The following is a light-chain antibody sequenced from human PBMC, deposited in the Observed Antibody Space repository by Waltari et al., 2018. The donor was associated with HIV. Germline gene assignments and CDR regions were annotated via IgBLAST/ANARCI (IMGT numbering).Light chain of an antibody. J-gene: IGLJ2*01. CDR2: KVN. CDR3: TSLGDTNSIL. V-gene: IGLV2-14*01. Sequence: SALIQPASVSGSPGQSVPISCTRTGTDTGHYVAWYQQFAGKAPQLILFKVNSRPAGVSFRFSGFKSGDTASLTISGLQPEHEATYYCTSLGDTNSILFGGGTLLTVL. CDR1: GTDTGHY.